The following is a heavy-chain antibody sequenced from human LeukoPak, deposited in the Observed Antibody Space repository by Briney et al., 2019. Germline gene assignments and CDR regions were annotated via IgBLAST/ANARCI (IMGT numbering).Heavy chain of an antibody. V-gene: IGHV1-18*01. D-gene: IGHD3-10*01. Sequence: GPSVKVSCKASAYTFTSYGISWVRQAPGQGLEWMGWISAYNGNTKYAQKLQGRVTMTTDTSTSTAYMELRSLRFDDTAVYYCARGGSDGSGSYYNALTPFDYWGQGTLVTVSS. CDR1: AYTFTSYG. CDR2: ISAYNGNT. CDR3: ARGGSDGSGSYYNALTPFDY. J-gene: IGHJ4*02.